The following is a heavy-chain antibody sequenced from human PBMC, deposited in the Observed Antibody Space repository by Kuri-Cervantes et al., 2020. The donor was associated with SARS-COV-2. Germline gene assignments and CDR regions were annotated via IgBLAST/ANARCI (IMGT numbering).Heavy chain of an antibody. J-gene: IGHJ4*02. CDR3: ARGWRYYDSSGYYYYFDY. CDR1: GFTFSSYS. V-gene: IGHV3-21*04. CDR2: ISSSSSYI. D-gene: IGHD3-22*01. Sequence: GGSLRLSCAASGFTFSSYSMNWVRQAPGKGLEWVSSISSSSSYIYYADSVKGRFTISRDNAKNSLYLQMNSLRAEDTALYYCARGWRYYDSSGYYYYFDYWGQGTLVTVSS.